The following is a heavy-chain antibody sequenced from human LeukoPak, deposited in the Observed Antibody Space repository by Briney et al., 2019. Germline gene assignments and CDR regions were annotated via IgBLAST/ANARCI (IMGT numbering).Heavy chain of an antibody. CDR3: AREGSIGAFDI. CDR1: GFTFSDYY. J-gene: IGHJ3*02. D-gene: IGHD3-22*01. V-gene: IGHV3-11*05. Sequence: GGSLRLSCAASGFTFSDYYMSWTRQAPGKGLEWVSYISSSSSYTNYADSVKGRFTISRDNAKNSLYLQMNSLRAEDTAVYYCAREGSIGAFDIWGQGTMVTVSS. CDR2: ISSSSSYT.